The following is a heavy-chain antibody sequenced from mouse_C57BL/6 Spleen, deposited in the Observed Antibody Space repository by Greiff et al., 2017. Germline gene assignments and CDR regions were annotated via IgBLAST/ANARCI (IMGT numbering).Heavy chain of an antibody. CDR2: INPGSGGT. J-gene: IGHJ4*01. CDR1: GYAFTNYL. CDR3: ARGDWGYAMDY. D-gene: IGHD4-1*01. V-gene: IGHV1-54*01. Sequence: QVQLKESGAELVRPGTSVKVSCKASGYAFTNYLIEWVKQRPGQGLEWIGVINPGSGGTNYNEKFKGKATLTADKSSSTAYMQLSSLTSEDSAVYFCARGDWGYAMDYWGQGTSVTVSS.